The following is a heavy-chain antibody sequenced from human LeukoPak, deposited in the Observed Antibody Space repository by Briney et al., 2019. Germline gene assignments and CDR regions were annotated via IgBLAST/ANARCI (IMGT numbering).Heavy chain of an antibody. CDR3: ARDLGYCTNGVCHTRFDY. V-gene: IGHV3-53*01. CDR2: IYKDGRT. CDR1: GFTVNSNY. D-gene: IGHD2-8*01. Sequence: PGGSLRLSCAASGFTVNSNYMSWVRQAPGKGLERVSIIYKDGRTYYADSVKGRFTISRDNSRNMLYLQMNSLRAEDTAVYYCARDLGYCTNGVCHTRFDYWGQGTLVAVSS. J-gene: IGHJ4*02.